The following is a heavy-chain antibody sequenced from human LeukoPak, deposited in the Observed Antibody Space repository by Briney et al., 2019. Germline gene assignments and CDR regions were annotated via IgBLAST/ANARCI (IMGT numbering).Heavy chain of an antibody. Sequence: SETLSLTCSVSGGSFSNYYWSWIRQPPGKGLEYIGYMYYSGSTNYNPSLKSRVTISVDTSKNQFSLKLSSVTAADTAVYYCARGLWFGEGYYYYMDVWGKGTTVTMSS. D-gene: IGHD3-10*01. CDR3: ARGLWFGEGYYYYMDV. V-gene: IGHV4-59*01. CDR1: GGSFSNYY. J-gene: IGHJ6*03. CDR2: MYYSGST.